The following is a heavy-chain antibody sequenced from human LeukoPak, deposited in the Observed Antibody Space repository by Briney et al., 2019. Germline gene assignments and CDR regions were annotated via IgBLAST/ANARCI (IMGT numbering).Heavy chain of an antibody. J-gene: IGHJ5*02. CDR2: INPNSGGT. Sequence: ASVKVSCKASGYTFTGYFMHWVRQAPGQGLEWMGWINPNSGGTNYAQKFQGRVTMTRDTSISTAYMELSRLRSDDTAVYYCARDTIPDPMKVWFDPWGQGTLVTVSS. CDR1: GYTFTGYF. CDR3: ARDTIPDPMKVWFDP. V-gene: IGHV1-2*02. D-gene: IGHD5-24*01.